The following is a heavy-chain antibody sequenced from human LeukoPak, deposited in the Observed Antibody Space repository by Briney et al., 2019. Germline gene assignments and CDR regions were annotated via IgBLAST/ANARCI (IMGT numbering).Heavy chain of an antibody. CDR1: GFTFSSYG. Sequence: GGSLRLSCAASGFTFSSYGMHWVRQAPGKGLEWVAVISYDGSNKYYADSVKGRFTISRDNSKNTLYLQMNSLRAEDTAVYYCAKDYYGGNPRYYFDYWGQGTLVTVSS. D-gene: IGHD4-23*01. CDR2: ISYDGSNK. J-gene: IGHJ4*02. V-gene: IGHV3-30*18. CDR3: AKDYYGGNPRYYFDY.